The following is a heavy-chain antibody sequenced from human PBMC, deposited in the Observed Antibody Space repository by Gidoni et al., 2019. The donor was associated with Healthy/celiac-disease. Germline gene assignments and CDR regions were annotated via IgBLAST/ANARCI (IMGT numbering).Heavy chain of an antibody. CDR1: GGSFSGYY. CDR3: ARGYYYGSGSWYGY. D-gene: IGHD3-10*01. J-gene: IGHJ4*02. V-gene: IGHV4-34*01. Sequence: QVQLQQWGAGLLKPSETLSLTCAVYGGSFSGYYWSWIRQPPGKGLEWIGEINHSGSTNYNPSLKSRVTISVDTSKNQFSLKLSSVTAADTAVYYCARGYYYGSGSWYGYWGQGTLVTVSS. CDR2: INHSGST.